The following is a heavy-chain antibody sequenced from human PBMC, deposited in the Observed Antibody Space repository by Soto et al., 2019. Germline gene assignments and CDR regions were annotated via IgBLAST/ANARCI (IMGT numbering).Heavy chain of an antibody. CDR2: ISYDGSNK. D-gene: IGHD5-12*01. CDR1: GFTFSSYG. V-gene: IGHV3-30*18. CDR3: AKPHGGYSGYDPFDY. J-gene: IGHJ4*02. Sequence: QVQLVESGGGVVQPGRSLRLSCAASGFTFSSYGMHWVRQAPGKGLEWVAVISYDGSNKHYADSVKGRFTISRDNSKNTVYLQMNSLSAEDTAVYYCAKPHGGYSGYDPFDYWGQGTLVTVSS.